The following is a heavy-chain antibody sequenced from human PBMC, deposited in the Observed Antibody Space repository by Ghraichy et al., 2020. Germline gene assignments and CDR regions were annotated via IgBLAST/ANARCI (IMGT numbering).Heavy chain of an antibody. J-gene: IGHJ6*02. CDR3: AKDFPYAFPPYYVMDV. Sequence: GGSLRLSCAASGFTFSSYAMSWVRQAPGKGLEWVSAISGSGGSTYYADSVKVRCTISRDNAKNTLYLQMNSLRAEDTAVYYCAKDFPYAFPPYYVMDVWGQGTPVTVSS. CDR2: ISGSGGST. D-gene: IGHD3-3*01. CDR1: GFTFSSYA. V-gene: IGHV3-23*01.